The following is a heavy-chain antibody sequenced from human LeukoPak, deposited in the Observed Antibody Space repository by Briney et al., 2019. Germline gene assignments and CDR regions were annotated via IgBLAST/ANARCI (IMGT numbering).Heavy chain of an antibody. D-gene: IGHD3-22*01. CDR3: ATTAYYYDSSGYFDY. CDR1: GGSISSGNYY. CDR2: IYTSGST. J-gene: IGHJ4*02. Sequence: SETLSLTCTVSGGSISSGNYYWSWIRQPAGKGLEWIGRIYTSGSTNYNPSLKSRVTMSVDTSKNQFSLKLSSVTAADTAVYYCATTAYYYDSSGYFDYWGQGTLVTVSS. V-gene: IGHV4-61*02.